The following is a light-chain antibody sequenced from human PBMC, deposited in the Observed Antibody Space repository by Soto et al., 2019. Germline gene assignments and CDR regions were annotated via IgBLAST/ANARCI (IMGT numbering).Light chain of an antibody. CDR3: QHLNSYPYT. V-gene: IGKV1-9*01. J-gene: IGKJ2*01. CDR1: QSIGTY. CDR2: GAS. Sequence: DIQVTQSPSSLSASVGDRVTITCRASQSIGTYLNWYHQKPGKAPQLLIYGASTLHSGVPARFSGSGSGTEFTLTISSLQPEDFATYHCQHLNSYPYTFGQGTKVDI.